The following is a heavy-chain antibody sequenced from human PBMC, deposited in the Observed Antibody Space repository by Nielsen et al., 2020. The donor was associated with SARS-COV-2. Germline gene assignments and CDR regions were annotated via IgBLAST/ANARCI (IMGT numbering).Heavy chain of an antibody. CDR1: GGSFSGYY. V-gene: IGHV4-34*01. CDR2: INHSGGT. D-gene: IGHD2-2*01. CDR3: ARGRGYCSSTSCYGPPYYYYGMDV. J-gene: IGHJ6*02. Sequence: SETLSLTCAVYGGSFSGYYWSWIRQPPGKGLEWIGEINHSGGTNYNPSLKSRVTISVDTSKNQFSLKLSSVTAADTAVYYCARGRGYCSSTSCYGPPYYYYGMDVWGQGTTVTVSS.